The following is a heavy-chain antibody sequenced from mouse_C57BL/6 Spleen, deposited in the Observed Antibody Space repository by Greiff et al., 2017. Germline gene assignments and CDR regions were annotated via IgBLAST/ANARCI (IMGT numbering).Heavy chain of an antibody. V-gene: IGHV1-66*01. J-gene: IGHJ2*01. D-gene: IGHD1-1*01. Sequence: VQLKQSGPELVTPGASVKISCKASGYSFTSYYIHWVKQRPGQGLEWIGWIYPGSGNTKYNEKFKGKATLTADTSSSTAYMQLSSLTSEDSAVYYCARNYYGSSPFDYWGQGTTLTVSS. CDR2: IYPGSGNT. CDR1: GYSFTSYY. CDR3: ARNYYGSSPFDY.